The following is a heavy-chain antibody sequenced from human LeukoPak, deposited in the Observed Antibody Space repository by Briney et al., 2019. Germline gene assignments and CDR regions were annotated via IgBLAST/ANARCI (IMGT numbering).Heavy chain of an antibody. CDR3: AKDCGDYSGWILDH. D-gene: IGHD6-19*01. Sequence: PGGSLRLSCAASGFSFNTFVMHWARQAPGKGLEWVAVTAHDESQKYYADSVNGRFTIFRDNSKNTLYLQMNSLRPDDTAIYYCAKDCGDYSGWILDHWGQGTLVTVST. J-gene: IGHJ4*02. CDR1: GFSFNTFV. CDR2: TAHDESQK. V-gene: IGHV3-30*18.